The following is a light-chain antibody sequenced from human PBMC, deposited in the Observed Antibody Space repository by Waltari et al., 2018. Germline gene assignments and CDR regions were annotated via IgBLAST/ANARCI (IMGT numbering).Light chain of an antibody. CDR3: AAWDDTLSAVV. CDR1: SSNIGSNY. CDR2: TNA. J-gene: IGLJ2*01. Sequence: QSVLTQPPSTSGTPGQRVTISCSGSSSNIGSNYVYWYQHLPGTAPNLLIYTNAQRPSGVPDRFSGSKSGTSASLAISGLQSDDESDYFCAAWDDTLSAVVFGGGTKLTVL. V-gene: IGLV1-47*02.